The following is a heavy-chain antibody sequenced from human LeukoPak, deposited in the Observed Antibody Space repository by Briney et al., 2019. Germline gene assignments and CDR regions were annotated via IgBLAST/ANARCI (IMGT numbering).Heavy chain of an antibody. Sequence: RGSLRLSCAASGFTFCSYSMNWVRQAPGKRLEGVSYISSGSSTIYYADSVKGRFTISRDNAKNSLYLQMNSLRDEDTAVYYCAREKRSITMIVVARGAFDIWGQGAMVTVSS. CDR2: ISSGSSTI. D-gene: IGHD3-22*01. CDR1: GFTFCSYS. V-gene: IGHV3-48*02. J-gene: IGHJ3*02. CDR3: AREKRSITMIVVARGAFDI.